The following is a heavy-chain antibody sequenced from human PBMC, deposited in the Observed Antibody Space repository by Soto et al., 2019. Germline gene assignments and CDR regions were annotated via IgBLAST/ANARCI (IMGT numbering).Heavy chain of an antibody. CDR1: GFTFVSHA. D-gene: IGHD6-6*01. Sequence: PGGSLRLSCATSGFTFVSHAMNWVRQAPGKGLQWVSAISDSGGTTYYADSVKGRFTISRDNSKNTLYLQMNNLRAEDTAVYYCAKDLGSSSPNWFDPWGQGTLVTVSS. CDR3: AKDLGSSSPNWFDP. CDR2: ISDSGGTT. J-gene: IGHJ5*02. V-gene: IGHV3-23*01.